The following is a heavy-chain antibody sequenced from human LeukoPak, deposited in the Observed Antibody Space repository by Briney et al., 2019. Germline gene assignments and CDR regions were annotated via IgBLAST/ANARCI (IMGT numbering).Heavy chain of an antibody. D-gene: IGHD3-22*01. J-gene: IGHJ4*02. CDR3: AKGYYGSSGYYFYYFDY. CDR1: GFTFSSYA. CDR2: ISGSGGST. V-gene: IGHV3-23*01. Sequence: PGGSLRLSCAASGFTFSSYAMSWVRQAPGKGLEWVSAISGSGGSTYYADSVKGRFTISRDNSKNTLYLQMNSLRAEDTAVYYCAKGYYGSSGYYFYYFDYWGQGTLVTVSS.